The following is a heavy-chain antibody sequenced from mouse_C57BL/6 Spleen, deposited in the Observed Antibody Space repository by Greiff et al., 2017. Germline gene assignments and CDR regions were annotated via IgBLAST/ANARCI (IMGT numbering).Heavy chain of an antibody. Sequence: QVQLQQPGAELVMPGASVKLSCKASGYTFTSYWMHWVKQRPGQGLEWIGEIDPSDSYTNYNQKFKGKSTLTVDKSSNTAYMQLSSLTSEDSAVYYCARADHDYGSSGAGIAYWGQGTLVTVSA. CDR3: ARADHDYGSSGAGIAY. V-gene: IGHV1-69*01. CDR1: GYTFTSYW. J-gene: IGHJ3*01. CDR2: IDPSDSYT. D-gene: IGHD1-1*01.